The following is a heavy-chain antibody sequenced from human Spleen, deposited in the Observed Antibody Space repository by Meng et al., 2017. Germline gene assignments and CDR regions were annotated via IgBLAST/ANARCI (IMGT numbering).Heavy chain of an antibody. Sequence: GESLKISCAASGFTFSSYAMHWVRQAPGKGLEWVAVISYDGSNKYYADSVKGRFTISRDNSKNTLYLQMNSLRAEDTAVYYCARDVAGRGGFWGQGTLVTFSS. J-gene: IGHJ4*02. CDR2: ISYDGSNK. CDR1: GFTFSSYA. V-gene: IGHV3-30*01. CDR3: ARDVAGRGGF. D-gene: IGHD2-15*01.